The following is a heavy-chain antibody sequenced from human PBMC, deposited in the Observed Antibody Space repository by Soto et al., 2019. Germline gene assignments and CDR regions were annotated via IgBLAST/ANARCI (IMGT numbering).Heavy chain of an antibody. J-gene: IGHJ4*02. CDR3: AKPIDRYCSGGSCCHFDY. V-gene: IGHV3-23*01. Sequence: PGGSLRLSCAASGFTFSSYAMSWVRQAPGKGLEWVSAISGSGGSTYYADSVKGRFTISRDNSKNTLYLQMSSLRAEDTAVYYCAKPIDRYCSGGSCCHFDYWGQGTLVTVSS. D-gene: IGHD2-15*01. CDR2: ISGSGGST. CDR1: GFTFSSYA.